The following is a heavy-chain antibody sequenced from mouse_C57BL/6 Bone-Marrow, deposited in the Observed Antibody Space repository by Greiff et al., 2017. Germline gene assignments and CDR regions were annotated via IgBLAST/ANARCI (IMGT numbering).Heavy chain of an antibody. V-gene: IGHV1-81*01. Sequence: QVQLQQSGAELARPGASVKLSCKASGYTFTSYGISWVKQRTGQGLEWIGELYPRSGNTYYNEKFKGKATLTADKSSSTAYMELRSLTSEDSAVYCCGRRGVLYGSSLDVWGTGTTVTVSS. CDR1: GYTFTSYG. J-gene: IGHJ1*03. CDR3: GRRGVLYGSSLDV. D-gene: IGHD1-1*01. CDR2: LYPRSGNT.